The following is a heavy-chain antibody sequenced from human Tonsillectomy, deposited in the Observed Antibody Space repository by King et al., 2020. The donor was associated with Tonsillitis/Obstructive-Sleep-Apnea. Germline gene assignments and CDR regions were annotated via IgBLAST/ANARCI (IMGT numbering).Heavy chain of an antibody. D-gene: IGHD5-12*01. CDR3: ARSPSYSGYDYHYFDN. J-gene: IGHJ4*02. Sequence: QLVQSGAGVKKPGESLKISCKGSGYRFINHWIGWVRQLPGKGLEWMGIIYPGDSDTIYSPSFQGQVTISADKSSSTAYLQWSSLRASDTAMYYCARSPSYSGYDYHYFDNWGQGTLVTVSS. V-gene: IGHV5-51*01. CDR1: GYRFINHW. CDR2: IYPGDSDT.